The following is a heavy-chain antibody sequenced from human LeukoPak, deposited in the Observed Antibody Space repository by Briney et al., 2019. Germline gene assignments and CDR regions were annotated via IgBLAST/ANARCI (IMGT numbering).Heavy chain of an antibody. CDR3: ARGSGSYYPAFDY. CDR2: IYSGGST. J-gene: IGHJ4*02. CDR1: GFTFSNAW. Sequence: GGSLRLSCAASGFTFSNAWMSWVRQAPGKGLEWVSVIYSGGSTYYADSVKGRFTISRDNSKNTLYLQMNSLRAEDTAVYYCARGSGSYYPAFDYWGQGTLVTVSS. V-gene: IGHV3-53*01. D-gene: IGHD1-26*01.